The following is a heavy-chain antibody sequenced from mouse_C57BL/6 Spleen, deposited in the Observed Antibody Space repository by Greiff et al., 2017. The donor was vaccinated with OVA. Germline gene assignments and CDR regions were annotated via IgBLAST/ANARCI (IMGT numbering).Heavy chain of an antibody. CDR3: ARRLDYNWYFDV. D-gene: IGHD2-4*01. J-gene: IGHJ1*03. V-gene: IGHV5-4*03. CDR2: ISDGGSYT. Sequence: EVMLVESGGGLVKPGGPLKLSCAASGFTFSSYAMSWVRQTPEKRLEWVATISDGGSYTYYPDNVKGRFTISRDNAKNNLYLQMSHLKSEDTAMYYCARRLDYNWYFDVWGTGTTVTVSS. CDR1: GFTFSSYA.